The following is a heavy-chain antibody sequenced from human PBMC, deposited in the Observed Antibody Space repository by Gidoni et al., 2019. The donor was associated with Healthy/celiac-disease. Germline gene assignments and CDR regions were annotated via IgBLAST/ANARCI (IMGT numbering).Heavy chain of an antibody. CDR2: IIPIFGTA. J-gene: IGHJ6*02. CDR3: ARAPLGGVVIHYYYYGMDV. V-gene: IGHV1-69*01. D-gene: IGHD3-22*01. Sequence: QVQLVQSGAEVKKPGSSVKVSCQASGGTFSSYAISWVRQAPGQGLEWMGGIIPIFGTANYAQKFQGRVTITADESTSTAYMELSSLRSEDTAVYYCARAPLGGVVIHYYYYGMDVWGQGTTVTVSS. CDR1: GGTFSSYA.